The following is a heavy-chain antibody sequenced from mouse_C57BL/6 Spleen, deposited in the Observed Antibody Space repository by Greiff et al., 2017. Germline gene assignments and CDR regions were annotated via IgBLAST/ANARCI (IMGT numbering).Heavy chain of an antibody. CDR1: GFTFSSYA. J-gene: IGHJ2*01. V-gene: IGHV5-4*01. CDR3: ARDPGSSRYYFDY. D-gene: IGHD1-1*01. Sequence: EVHLVESGGGLVKPGGSLKLSCAASGFTFSSYAMSWVRQTPEKRLEWVATISDGGSYTYYPDNVKGRFTISRDNAKNNLYLQMSHLKSEDTAMYYCARDPGSSRYYFDYWGQGTTLTVSS. CDR2: ISDGGSYT.